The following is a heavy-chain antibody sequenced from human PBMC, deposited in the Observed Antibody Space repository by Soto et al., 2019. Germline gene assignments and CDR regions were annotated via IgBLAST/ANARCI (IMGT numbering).Heavy chain of an antibody. D-gene: IGHD5-12*01. CDR1: GGSISSSSYY. Sequence: SETLSLTCTVSGGSISSSSYYWGWIRQPPGKGLEWIGSIYYSGSTYYNPSLKSRVTISVDTSKNQFSLKLSSVTAADTAVYYCARSPVGYSGYDLVGMDVWGQGTMVTVSS. V-gene: IGHV4-39*01. CDR2: IYYSGST. CDR3: ARSPVGYSGYDLVGMDV. J-gene: IGHJ6*02.